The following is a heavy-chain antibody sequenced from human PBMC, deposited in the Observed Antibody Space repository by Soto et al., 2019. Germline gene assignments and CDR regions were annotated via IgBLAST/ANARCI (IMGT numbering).Heavy chain of an antibody. CDR2: ISGSGGST. V-gene: IGHV3-23*01. CDR3: AKGISVVVAATETTTYDAFDI. Sequence: EVQLLESGGGLVQPGGSLRLSCAASGFTFSSYAMSWVRQAPGKGLEWVSAISGSGGSTYYADSVKGRFTISRDNPKNTLYMQMNSLRAEGTAVDYCAKGISVVVAATETTTYDAFDIWGQGTMVTVSS. J-gene: IGHJ3*02. CDR1: GFTFSSYA. D-gene: IGHD2-15*01.